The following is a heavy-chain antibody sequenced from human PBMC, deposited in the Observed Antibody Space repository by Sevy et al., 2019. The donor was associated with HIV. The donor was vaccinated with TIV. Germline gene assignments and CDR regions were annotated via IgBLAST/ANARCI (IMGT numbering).Heavy chain of an antibody. Sequence: GGSLRLSCTTSGFTLGDYAMSWVRQAPGKGLEWVGFMRSKAVAGTTEYAASVKGRFTISTDDCKASAHLQMNSLRTEDTGVYYCIRSRLLGYTAMVPDYWGQGTLVTVSS. CDR2: MRSKAVAGTT. D-gene: IGHD5-18*01. J-gene: IGHJ4*02. V-gene: IGHV3-49*04. CDR1: GFTLGDYA. CDR3: IRSRLLGYTAMVPDY.